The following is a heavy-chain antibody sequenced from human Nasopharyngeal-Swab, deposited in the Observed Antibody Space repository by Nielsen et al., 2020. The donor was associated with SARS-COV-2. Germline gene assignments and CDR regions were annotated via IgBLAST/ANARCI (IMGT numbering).Heavy chain of an antibody. Sequence: SETLSLTCTVSGGSISSYYWSWIRQFPGKGLEWIGYIYYSGSTNYNPSLKSRVTISVDTSKNQFSLKLNSVTAADTAVYYCARSSGGYSYGVPYYFDYWGQGTLVTVSS. CDR1: GGSISSYY. CDR3: ARSSGGYSYGVPYYFDY. CDR2: IYYSGST. V-gene: IGHV4-59*13. D-gene: IGHD5-18*01. J-gene: IGHJ4*02.